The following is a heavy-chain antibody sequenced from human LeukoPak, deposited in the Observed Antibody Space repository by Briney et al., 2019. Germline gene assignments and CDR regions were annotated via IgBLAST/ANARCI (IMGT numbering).Heavy chain of an antibody. J-gene: IGHJ5*02. V-gene: IGHV4-59*01. D-gene: IGHD3-9*01. Sequence: SETLSLTCTVSGGSISSYYWSWIRQPPGKGLEWIGYFYHSGSTNYNPSLKSRVTISVDTSKNQFSLELSSVTAADTAVYYCARGGASYYDILTGYYMVMFGNWFDPWGQGTLVTVSS. CDR2: FYHSGST. CDR1: GGSISSYY. CDR3: ARGGASYYDILTGYYMVMFGNWFDP.